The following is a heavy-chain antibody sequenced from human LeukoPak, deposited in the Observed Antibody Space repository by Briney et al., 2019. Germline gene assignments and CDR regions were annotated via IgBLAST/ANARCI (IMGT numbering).Heavy chain of an antibody. CDR3: ARDKSGSDSARGAAIDI. J-gene: IGHJ3*02. V-gene: IGHV3-48*02. CDR2: ISSSSTIM. D-gene: IGHD1-26*01. Sequence: GGSLRLSCAASGFAFSSYTMNWVRNAPGQGLEWISYISSSSTIMYYADSMKGRFSISRDNAKNSLYLQMNSLRDEDTAVYYCARDKSGSDSARGAAIDIYGQGAMVTVSS. CDR1: GFAFSSYT.